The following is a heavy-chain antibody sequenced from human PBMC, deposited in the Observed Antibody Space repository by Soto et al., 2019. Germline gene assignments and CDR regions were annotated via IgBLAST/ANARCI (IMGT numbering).Heavy chain of an antibody. J-gene: IGHJ4*02. V-gene: IGHV1-8*01. CDR2: LNPNTGDS. Sequence: AASVKVSCKASGYTFTSYDIYWVRQATGQGLEWMGWLNPNTGDSAYAQKFQGRISVTSDTSINTVHMELSSLRSEDTAVYYCAGRAETNGWNGFGADKYYFDFWGQGTLVTVSS. CDR1: GYTFTSYD. CDR3: AGRAETNGWNGFGADKYYFDF. D-gene: IGHD1-1*01.